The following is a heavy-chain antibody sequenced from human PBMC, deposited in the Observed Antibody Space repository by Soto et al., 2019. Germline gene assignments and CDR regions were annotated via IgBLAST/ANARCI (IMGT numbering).Heavy chain of an antibody. J-gene: IGHJ5*02. CDR1: GSSISSYY. CDR2: MYNSGST. V-gene: IGHV4-59*08. Sequence: SETLSLTCTVSGSSISSYYWSWIRQPPGKGLEWIGYMYNSGSTNYNPSLKSRVTISVDTSKNQFSLKMSSVTAADTAVYYCARSKNWFDPWGQGTLVTVS. CDR3: ARSKNWFDP.